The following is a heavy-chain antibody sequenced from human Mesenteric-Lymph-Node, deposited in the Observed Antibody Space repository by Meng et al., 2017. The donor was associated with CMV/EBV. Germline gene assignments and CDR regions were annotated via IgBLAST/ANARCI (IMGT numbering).Heavy chain of an antibody. CDR3: ARDGYGSGSYYNGGVDY. V-gene: IGHV3-20*04. D-gene: IGHD3-10*01. Sequence: GESLKISCAASGFRFDDYGMNWVRQAPGKGLEWVSGINWKGGSTDYADSVKGRFTISRDNAKNSLYLEMNSLRAEDTALYYCARDGYGSGSYYNGGVDYWGQGTLVTVSS. CDR1: GFRFDDYG. J-gene: IGHJ4*02. CDR2: INWKGGST.